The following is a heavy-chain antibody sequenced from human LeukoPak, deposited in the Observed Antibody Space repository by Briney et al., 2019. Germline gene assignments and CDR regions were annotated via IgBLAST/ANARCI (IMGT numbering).Heavy chain of an antibody. Sequence: GGSLRLSCAVSGFTFSSYAMSWVRQAPGKGLEWVSAISGTGGSGSTYYADSVKGRFTISRDNAKNSLYLQMNSLRAEDTAVYYCASRRHIVATIGTWFDPWGQGTLVTVSS. V-gene: IGHV3-23*01. D-gene: IGHD5-12*01. CDR2: ISGTGGSGST. CDR3: ASRRHIVATIGTWFDP. J-gene: IGHJ5*02. CDR1: GFTFSSYA.